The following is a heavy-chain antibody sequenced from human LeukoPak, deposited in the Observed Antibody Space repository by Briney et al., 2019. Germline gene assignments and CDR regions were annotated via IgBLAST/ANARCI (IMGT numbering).Heavy chain of an antibody. Sequence: SETLSLTCTVSGYSISSGYYWGWIRQPAGKGLEWIGSIYHSGSTYYNPSLKSRVTISVDTSKNQFSLKLSSVTAADTAVYYCASMGDYHRYFQHWGQGTLVTVSS. D-gene: IGHD2-21*01. CDR1: GYSISSGYY. CDR3: ASMGDYHRYFQH. V-gene: IGHV4-38-2*02. CDR2: IYHSGST. J-gene: IGHJ1*01.